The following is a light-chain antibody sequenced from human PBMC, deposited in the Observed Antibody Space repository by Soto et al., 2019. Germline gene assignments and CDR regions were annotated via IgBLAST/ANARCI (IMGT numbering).Light chain of an antibody. Sequence: EIVLTQSPGTLSLSPGERATLSCRASQSVSSSDLAWYQQKPGQAPRLLIYGASSRATGIPDRFSGSGSGTDFTLTISSLEPEDFAVYYCQQRSNWPLTFGPGTKVDIK. CDR2: GAS. J-gene: IGKJ3*01. CDR1: QSVSSSD. CDR3: QQRSNWPLT. V-gene: IGKV3D-20*02.